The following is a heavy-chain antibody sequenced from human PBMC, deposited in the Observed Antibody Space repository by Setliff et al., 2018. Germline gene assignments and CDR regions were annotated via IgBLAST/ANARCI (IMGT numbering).Heavy chain of an antibody. CDR2: MSFDGKNN. Sequence: GSLRLSCAASGFTFSYYAMHWVRQAPGKGLEWVAVMSFDGKNNYYADSVKGRFTISRDNSKNTLYLQMSSLKPEDTAVYYCARWTTAFDYWGQGPWSPSPQ. D-gene: IGHD4-17*01. V-gene: IGHV3-30*03. J-gene: IGHJ4*02. CDR3: ARWTTAFDY. CDR1: GFTFSYYA.